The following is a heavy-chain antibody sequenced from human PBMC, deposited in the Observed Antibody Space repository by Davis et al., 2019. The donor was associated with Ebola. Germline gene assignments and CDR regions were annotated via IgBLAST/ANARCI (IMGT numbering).Heavy chain of an antibody. Sequence: PSETLSLTCTVSGASMTRYYWSWIRQPPGKGLEWIGYIAYTGNTIYNPSLKSRVTISVDTSKNQFSLKLTSVTAADTAMYYCSERGSSVWGQGTLVTVS. CDR2: IAYTGNT. CDR1: GASMTRYY. CDR3: SERGSSV. D-gene: IGHD3-10*01. J-gene: IGHJ4*02. V-gene: IGHV4-59*03.